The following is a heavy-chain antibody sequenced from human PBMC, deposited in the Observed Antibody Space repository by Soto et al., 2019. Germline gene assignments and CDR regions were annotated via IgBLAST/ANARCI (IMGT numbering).Heavy chain of an antibody. CDR2: MSGRGENT. D-gene: IGHD7-27*01. CDR1: GFTFIVFA. CDR3: AKDRGTGDYGVNAVDI. V-gene: IGHV3-23*01. Sequence: EVQLLESGGGLVQPGGSLRLSCAASGFTFIVFAMSWVRQAPGKGLELVSTMSGRGENTYYADSVKGRVTISRDNSKNTLNLQMNSLRGEDTAVYYCAKDRGTGDYGVNAVDIWGQGTMVTVAS. J-gene: IGHJ3*02.